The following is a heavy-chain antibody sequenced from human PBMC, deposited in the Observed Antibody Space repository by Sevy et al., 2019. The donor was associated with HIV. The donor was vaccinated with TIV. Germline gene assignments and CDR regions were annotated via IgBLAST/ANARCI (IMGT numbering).Heavy chain of an antibody. J-gene: IGHJ4*01. CDR2: IKEDGSAK. Sequence: GESLKISCAASRFTFKTYWMSWVRQAPGKGLEWVGNIKEDGSAKYYADPVRGRFTISRDNAKNSLYLQMCSLRVEDTAVYYCARDSPGYGGYSYWGQGTLVTVSS. CDR3: ARDSPGYGGYSY. V-gene: IGHV3-7*01. CDR1: RFTFKTYW. D-gene: IGHD1-26*01.